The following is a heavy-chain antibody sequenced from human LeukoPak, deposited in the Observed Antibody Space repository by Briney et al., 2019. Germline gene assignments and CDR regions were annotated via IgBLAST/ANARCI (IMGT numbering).Heavy chain of an antibody. Sequence: GGSLRLSCAASGFTFSSYSMNWVRQAPGKGLEWVSSISSSSSYIYYADSVKGRFTISRDNAKNSLYLQMNSLRAEDTAVYYCARDPEVTIQSYSDDTDAFDIWGQGTMVTVSS. CDR2: ISSSSSYI. CDR1: GFTFSSYS. D-gene: IGHD3-3*01. V-gene: IGHV3-21*01. CDR3: ARDPEVTIQSYSDDTDAFDI. J-gene: IGHJ3*02.